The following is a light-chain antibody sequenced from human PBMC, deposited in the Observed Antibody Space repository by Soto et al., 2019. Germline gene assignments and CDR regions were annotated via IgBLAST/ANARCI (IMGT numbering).Light chain of an antibody. V-gene: IGLV2-14*01. CDR3: SSYTSSSTLYV. CDR1: SSDVGGYNY. Sequence: QSALTQPASVSGSLGQSITISCTGTSSDVGGYNYVSWYQHHPGKAPKLMIYEVSNRPSGVSNRLSGSKSGNTASLTISGLQAEDEADYYCSSYTSSSTLYVFGTGTKLPVL. J-gene: IGLJ1*01. CDR2: EVS.